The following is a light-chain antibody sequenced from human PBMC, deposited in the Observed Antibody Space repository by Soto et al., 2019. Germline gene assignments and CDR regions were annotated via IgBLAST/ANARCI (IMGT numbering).Light chain of an antibody. Sequence: EIVLTQSPATLSLSPGERATLSCRASQSVGRHLAWYQQKPGQAPRLLTYDASNRATGVPARFSGGGSGPDFTLSISSLEPEDFAVYYCQQRNNWPPATFGGGTKVEIK. J-gene: IGKJ4*01. CDR3: QQRNNWPPAT. CDR2: DAS. CDR1: QSVGRH. V-gene: IGKV3-11*01.